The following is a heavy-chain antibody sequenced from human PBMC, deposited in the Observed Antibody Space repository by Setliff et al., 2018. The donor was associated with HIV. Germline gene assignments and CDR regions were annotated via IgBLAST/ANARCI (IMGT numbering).Heavy chain of an antibody. CDR3: ARKLRPGHGVDV. CDR1: GLIFSSYE. V-gene: IGHV3-48*03. Sequence: PGGSLRLSCAASGLIFSSYEMNWVRQAPGKGLEWISFIGGHGSSTRYADSVKGRFTISRDNAKGSASLQMNSLRAEDTAIYFCARKLRPGHGVDVWGQGTTVTVSS. D-gene: IGHD3-10*01. CDR2: IGGHGSST. J-gene: IGHJ6*02.